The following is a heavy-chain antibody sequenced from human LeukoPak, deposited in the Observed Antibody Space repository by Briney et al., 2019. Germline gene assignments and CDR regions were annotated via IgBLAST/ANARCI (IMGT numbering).Heavy chain of an antibody. D-gene: IGHD2-15*01. CDR2: IYYGGST. V-gene: IGHV4-39*01. CDR1: GGSITSSSYY. Sequence: SETLSLTCTVSGGSITSSSYYWGWIRQPPGKGLEWSGSIYYGGSTFYNPSLKSRVPISVDTSKNQFSLNLSSVTAADTAVYFCARHDRLPSAGSRNCFDPWGRGTLVTVSS. CDR3: ARHDRLPSAGSRNCFDP. J-gene: IGHJ5*02.